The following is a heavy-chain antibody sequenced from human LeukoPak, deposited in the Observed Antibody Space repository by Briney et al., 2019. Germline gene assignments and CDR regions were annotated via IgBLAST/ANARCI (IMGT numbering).Heavy chain of an antibody. CDR1: GGSISRGDYY. D-gene: IGHD3-10*01. CDR3: ARDSGDSYYNPNNWFDP. V-gene: IGHV4-30-4*08. Sequence: PSQTLSLTCTVSGGSISRGDYYWSWIRQPPGKGLEWIGYIYYSGSTYYNPSLKSRVTISVDTSKNQFSLKLSSVTAADTAVYYCARDSGDSYYNPNNWFDPWGQGTLVTVSS. J-gene: IGHJ5*02. CDR2: IYYSGST.